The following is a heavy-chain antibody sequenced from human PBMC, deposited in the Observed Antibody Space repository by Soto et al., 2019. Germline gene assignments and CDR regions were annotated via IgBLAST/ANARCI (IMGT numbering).Heavy chain of an antibody. CDR3: TTESSTYYDFWSGHGTFDY. D-gene: IGHD3-3*01. CDR2: NKTKTDGGTT. CDR1: GFTFSNAS. J-gene: IGHJ4*02. V-gene: IGHV3-15*07. Sequence: PGRPLTLSCAASGFTFSNASMNWDRQAPGKGREWVGSNKTKTDGGTTDYAAPVKGRFTISRDDSKNTLYLQMNSLKTEDTAVYYCTTESSTYYDFWSGHGTFDYWGQGTLVTVSS.